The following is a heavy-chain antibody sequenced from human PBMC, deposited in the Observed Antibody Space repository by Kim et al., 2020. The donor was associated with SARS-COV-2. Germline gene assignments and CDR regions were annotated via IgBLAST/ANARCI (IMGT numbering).Heavy chain of an antibody. J-gene: IGHJ3*02. V-gene: IGHV3-48*02. Sequence: GSLRLSCAASGFTFSTFTMNWVRQASGKGLEWVSDISGSGYTKYYADSVKGRFTISRDNAKKSLYLQMDSLRDEDTAVYFCARAPRGSSGWYGDAFDIWGQGTVVTVAS. CDR1: GFTFSTFT. D-gene: IGHD6-19*01. CDR3: ARAPRGSSGWYGDAFDI. CDR2: ISGSGYTK.